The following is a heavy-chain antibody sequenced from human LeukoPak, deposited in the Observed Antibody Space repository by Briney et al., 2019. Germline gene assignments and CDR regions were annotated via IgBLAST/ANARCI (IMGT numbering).Heavy chain of an antibody. V-gene: IGHV1-69*13. CDR1: GGTFSSYA. J-gene: IGHJ4*02. CDR3: ARDTGYCSSTSCYYFDY. Sequence: ASVKVSCKASGGTFSSYAISWVRQAPGQGLEWVGGIIPIFGTANYAQKFQGRVTITADESTSTAYMELSSLGAEDTAVYYCARDTGYCSSTSCYYFDYWGQGTLVTVSS. D-gene: IGHD2-2*01. CDR2: IIPIFGTA.